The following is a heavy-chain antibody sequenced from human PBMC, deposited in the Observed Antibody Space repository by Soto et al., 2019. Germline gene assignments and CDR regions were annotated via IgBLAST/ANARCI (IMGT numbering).Heavy chain of an antibody. J-gene: IGHJ3*02. CDR1: GYTFTSYG. CDR2: ISAYNGNT. CDR3: AILYGDYIPFDVFDI. V-gene: IGHV1-18*01. D-gene: IGHD4-17*01. Sequence: ASVKVSCKASGYTFTSYGISWVRPAPGQGLEWMGWISAYNGNTNYAQKLQGRVTMTTDTSTSTAYMELRSLRSDDTAVYYCAILYGDYIPFDVFDIWGQGTMVTVSS.